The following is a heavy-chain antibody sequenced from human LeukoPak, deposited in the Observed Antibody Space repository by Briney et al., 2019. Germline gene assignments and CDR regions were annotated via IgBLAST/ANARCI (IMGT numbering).Heavy chain of an antibody. CDR2: INPSGGST. CDR1: GYTFTSYY. D-gene: IGHD3-10*01. V-gene: IGHV1-46*01. CDR3: ARDGTYYYGSGSSLLNDYYYYMDV. Sequence: GASVKVSCKASGYTFTSYYMHWVRQAPGQGLEWMGIINPSGGSTSYAQKFQGRVTMTRDTSTSTVYMELSSLRSEDTAVYYCARDGTYYYGSGSSLLNDYYYYMDVWGKGTTVTISS. J-gene: IGHJ6*03.